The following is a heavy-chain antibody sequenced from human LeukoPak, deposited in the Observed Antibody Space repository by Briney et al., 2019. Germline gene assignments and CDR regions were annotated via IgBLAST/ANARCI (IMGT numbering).Heavy chain of an antibody. CDR2: IYYSGRT. V-gene: IGHV4-39*01. CDR3: ATDSSGYYYFDY. CDR1: GGSLSSSYY. D-gene: IGHD3-22*01. Sequence: SETLSLTCTVSGGSLSSSYYWGWLREPPGKGLEWIGSIYYSGRTYYNPSLRSRVTISVDTSKNQFSLKLNSVTAADTAVYYCATDSSGYYYFDYWGQGTLVTVSS. J-gene: IGHJ4*02.